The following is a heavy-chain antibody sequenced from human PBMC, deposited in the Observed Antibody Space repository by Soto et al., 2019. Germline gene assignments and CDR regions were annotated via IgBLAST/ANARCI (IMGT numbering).Heavy chain of an antibody. CDR3: AKDNLRGLWPPPTPNTYFDY. J-gene: IGHJ4*02. V-gene: IGHV3-23*01. Sequence: GGSLRLSCAASGFTFSSYAMSWVRQAPGKGLEWVSAISGSGGSTYYADSVKGRFTISRDNSKNTLYLQMNSLRAEDTAVYYCAKDNLRGLWPPPTPNTYFDYWGQGTLVTVSS. CDR2: ISGSGGST. CDR1: GFTFSSYA. D-gene: IGHD3-16*01.